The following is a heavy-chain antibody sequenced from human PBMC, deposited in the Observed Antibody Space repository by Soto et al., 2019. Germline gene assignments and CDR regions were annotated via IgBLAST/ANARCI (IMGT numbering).Heavy chain of an antibody. CDR1: GFTFSSYC. Sequence: GGSLRLSCAASGFTFSSYCMHWVRQAPGKGLEWVEVIWYDGSNKYYADSVKGRFTISRDNSKNTLYLQMNSLRAEDTAVYYCARGRKVEGYYFDYWGQGTLVTVSS. V-gene: IGHV3-33*08. D-gene: IGHD2-15*01. J-gene: IGHJ4*02. CDR2: IWYDGSNK. CDR3: ARGRKVEGYYFDY.